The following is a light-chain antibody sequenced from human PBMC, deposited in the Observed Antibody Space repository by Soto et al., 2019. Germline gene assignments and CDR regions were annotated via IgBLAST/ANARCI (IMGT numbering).Light chain of an antibody. CDR3: QQYKSYPLT. V-gene: IGKV1-5*03. CDR2: KAS. Sequence: DIQMTQSPSTLSASVGDRVTITCRASQSISSWLAWYQQRPGKAPKLLIYKASSLETGVPSRFSGSESGTVFTLTIDSLQPDDFATYYCQQYKSYPLTFGGGTKVEIK. J-gene: IGKJ4*01. CDR1: QSISSW.